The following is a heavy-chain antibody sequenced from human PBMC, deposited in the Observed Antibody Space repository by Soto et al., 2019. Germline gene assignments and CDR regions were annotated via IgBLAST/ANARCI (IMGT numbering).Heavy chain of an antibody. Sequence: PSETLSLTCTVSGGSISSGDYYWSWIRQPPGKGLEWIGYIYYSGSTYYNPSLKSRVTISVDTSKNQFSLKLSSVTAADTAVYYCARVVPDSSGYYYGLYYYYGMDVWGQGTTVTVSS. CDR1: GGSISSGDYY. CDR2: IYYSGST. V-gene: IGHV4-30-4*01. J-gene: IGHJ6*02. CDR3: ARVVPDSSGYYYGLYYYYGMDV. D-gene: IGHD3-22*01.